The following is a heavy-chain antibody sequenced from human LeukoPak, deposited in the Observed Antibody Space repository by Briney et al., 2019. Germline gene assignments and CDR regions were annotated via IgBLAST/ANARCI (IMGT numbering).Heavy chain of an antibody. J-gene: IGHJ3*02. CDR2: ISYDGSNK. D-gene: IGHD3-10*01. V-gene: IGHV3-30*18. CDR3: AKEDGSGSSVFLDAFDI. Sequence: GGSLRLSCAASGFTFSSYGMHWVRQAPGKGLGWVAVISYDGSNKYYADSVKGRFTISRDNSKNTVYLQMNSLRAEDTAVYYCAKEDGSGSSVFLDAFDIWGQGTMVTVSS. CDR1: GFTFSSYG.